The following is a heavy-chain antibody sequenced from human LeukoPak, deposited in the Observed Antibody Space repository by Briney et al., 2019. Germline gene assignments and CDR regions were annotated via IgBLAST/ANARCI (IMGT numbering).Heavy chain of an antibody. V-gene: IGHV3-21*06. Sequence: GGSLRLSCVASGFIFSDYSMDWVRQAPGKGLEWASSISSSSAYIFYSDSVKGRFTISRDNAQSSLYLQMNSLRAGDTAVYYCARQAVARPFDLWGQGTMVAVSS. CDR1: GFIFSDYS. CDR3: ARQAVARPFDL. CDR2: ISSSSAYI. J-gene: IGHJ3*01.